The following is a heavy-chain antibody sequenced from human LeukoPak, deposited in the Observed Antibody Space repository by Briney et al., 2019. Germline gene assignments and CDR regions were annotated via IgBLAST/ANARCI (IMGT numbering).Heavy chain of an antibody. CDR2: ITGSGGGT. CDR3: AKGEGGYPGDFDY. Sequence: GGSLRLSCAASGLTFSTYVMSWVRQAPGKGLEWVSSITGSGGGTYYADSVKGRFTISRDNAKNTVYLQMNSLRAEDTAVYYCAKGEGGYPGDFDYWGQGTLVTVSS. V-gene: IGHV3-23*01. CDR1: GLTFSTYV. J-gene: IGHJ4*02. D-gene: IGHD1-1*01.